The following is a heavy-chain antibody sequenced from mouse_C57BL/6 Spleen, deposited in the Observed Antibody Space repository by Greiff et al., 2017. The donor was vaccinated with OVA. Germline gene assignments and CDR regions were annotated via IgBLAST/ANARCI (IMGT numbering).Heavy chain of an antibody. J-gene: IGHJ3*01. CDR1: GFSLTSYG. CDR2: IWSGGST. D-gene: IGHD2-3*01. CDR3: ARKEEEDGYSLFAY. V-gene: IGHV2-2*01. Sequence: VQLQESGPGLVQPSQSLSITCTVSGFSLTSYGVHWVRQSPGKGLEWLGVIWSGGSTDYNAAFISRLSISKDNSKSQVFFKMNSLQADDTAIYYCARKEEEDGYSLFAYWGQGTLVTVSA.